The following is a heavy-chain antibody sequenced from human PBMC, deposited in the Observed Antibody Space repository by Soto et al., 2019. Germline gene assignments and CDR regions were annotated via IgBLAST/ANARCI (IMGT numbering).Heavy chain of an antibody. V-gene: IGHV4-59*01. CDR2: IYYSGRT. CDR3: ARMRGLGEISPYLDY. J-gene: IGHJ4*02. D-gene: IGHD3-16*01. CDR1: GGSISDYQ. Sequence: QVQLQESGPGLVKPSETLSLTCSISGGSISDYQWNWIRQPPGKGLEWIGYIYYSGRTNYNPSLKSRLPIPLDTSTRQFSLRLRSVTAADTAVYYCARMRGLGEISPYLDYWGQGALVTVSS.